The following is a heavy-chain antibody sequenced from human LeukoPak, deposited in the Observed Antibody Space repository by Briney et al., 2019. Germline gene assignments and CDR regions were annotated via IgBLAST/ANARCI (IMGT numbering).Heavy chain of an antibody. V-gene: IGHV4-4*07. Sequence: SETLSLTCTVSGGSISSYYWSWIRQPAWKGLEWIGRIYTSGSTNYNPSLRSRVTMSVDTSKNQFSLKLSSVTAADTAVYYCARDRVWSSGYDYWGQGTLVTVSS. J-gene: IGHJ4*02. D-gene: IGHD6-19*01. CDR1: GGSISSYY. CDR3: ARDRVWSSGYDY. CDR2: IYTSGST.